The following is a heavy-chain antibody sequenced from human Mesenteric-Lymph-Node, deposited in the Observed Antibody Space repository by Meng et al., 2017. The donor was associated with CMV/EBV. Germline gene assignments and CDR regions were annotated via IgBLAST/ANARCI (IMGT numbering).Heavy chain of an antibody. CDR1: GYTFTSYY. CDR2: INPSSGGT. CDR3: ARDYRTGWSFEDP. J-gene: IGHJ5*02. Sequence: ASVKVSCKASGYTFTSYYMHWVRQAPGQGFEWMGYINPSSGGTKSAQKFQGRVTMTRDTSISTAYMELRSLTSDDTAVYYCARDYRTGWSFEDPWGQGTLVTVSS. V-gene: IGHV1-2*02. D-gene: IGHD6-19*01.